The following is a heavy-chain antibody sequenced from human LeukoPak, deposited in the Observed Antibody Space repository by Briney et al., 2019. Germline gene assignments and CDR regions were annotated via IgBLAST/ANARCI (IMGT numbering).Heavy chain of an antibody. CDR2: INHRGDT. Sequence: PSETLSLTCAVYGGSFSTYYWSWIRQSPGKGLEWIAEINHRGDTNYNPSVKSRVTISVDTSKNQFSLKVRSLTAADTAVYYCARGPTISETGYFDLWGQGTLVTVSS. CDR3: ARGPTISETGYFDL. J-gene: IGHJ4*03. CDR1: GGSFSTYY. D-gene: IGHD1-1*01. V-gene: IGHV4-34*01.